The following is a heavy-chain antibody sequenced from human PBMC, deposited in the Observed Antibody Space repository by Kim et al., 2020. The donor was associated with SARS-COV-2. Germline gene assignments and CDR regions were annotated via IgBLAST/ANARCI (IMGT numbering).Heavy chain of an antibody. D-gene: IGHD5-18*01. J-gene: IGHJ6*02. CDR2: INPSGGST. CDR1: GYTFTSYY. Sequence: ASVKVSCKASGYTFTSYYMHWVRQAPGQGLEWMGIINPSGGSTSYAQKFQGRVTMTRDTSTSTVYMELSSLRSEDTAVYYCARDRAKSMVTSYYYYGMDVWGQGTTVTVSS. V-gene: IGHV1-46*01. CDR3: ARDRAKSMVTSYYYYGMDV.